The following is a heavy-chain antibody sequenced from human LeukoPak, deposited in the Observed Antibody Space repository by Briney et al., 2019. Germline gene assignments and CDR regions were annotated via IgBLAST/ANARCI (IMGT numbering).Heavy chain of an antibody. Sequence: KPSETLSLTCNVSGYSITSGYYWGWIRQPPGKGLEWIGSMYHSGNPQYNPSLESRVTISVDTSKNQVSLNLNSVNAADTAVYYCVSQLTHYMDVWGKGTTVIVSS. CDR1: GYSITSGYY. CDR2: MYHSGNP. V-gene: IGHV4-38-2*02. CDR3: VSQLTHYMDV. J-gene: IGHJ6*03. D-gene: IGHD2-2*01.